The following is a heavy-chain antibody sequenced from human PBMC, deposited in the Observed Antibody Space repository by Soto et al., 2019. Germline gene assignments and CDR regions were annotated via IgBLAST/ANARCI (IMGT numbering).Heavy chain of an antibody. CDR2: IKSKTDGGTT. D-gene: IGHD1-26*01. CDR1: GFTFSNAW. V-gene: IGHV3-15*01. J-gene: IGHJ4*02. CDR3: TTSNSGSYPFDY. Sequence: GSLRLSCAASGFTFSNAWMSWVRQAPGKGLEWVGRIKSKTDGGTTDYAAPVKGRFTISRDDSKNTLYLQMNSLKTEDTAVYYCTTSNSGSYPFDYWGQGTLVTVSS.